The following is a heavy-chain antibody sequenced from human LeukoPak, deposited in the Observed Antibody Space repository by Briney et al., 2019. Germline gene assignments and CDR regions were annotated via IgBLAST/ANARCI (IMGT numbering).Heavy chain of an antibody. CDR3: ARDHYDHYGDYVFDY. V-gene: IGHV4-4*07. CDR1: GGSISSYY. CDR2: IYTTGST. D-gene: IGHD4-17*01. J-gene: IGHJ4*02. Sequence: PSETLSLTCTVSGGSISSYYWSWIRQPAGKGLEWIGRIYTTGSTNYNPSLKSRVTMSVDTSKNQFSLKLTSVTAADTAVYYCARDHYDHYGDYVFDYWGQGTLVTVSS.